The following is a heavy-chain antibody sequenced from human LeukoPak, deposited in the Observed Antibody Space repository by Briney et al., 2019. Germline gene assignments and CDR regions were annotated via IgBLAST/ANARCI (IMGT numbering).Heavy chain of an antibody. J-gene: IGHJ5*02. CDR1: GDSIRSNY. D-gene: IGHD1-26*01. CDR2: IYYSGST. CDR3: ARKWGENWFDP. V-gene: IGHV4-59*01. Sequence: PSETLSLTCAVSGDSIRSNYWSWIRQPPGKGLEWIGYIYYSGSTNYNPSLKSRVTISVDTSKNQFSLKLSSVTAADTAVYYCARKWGENWFDPWGQGTLVTVSS.